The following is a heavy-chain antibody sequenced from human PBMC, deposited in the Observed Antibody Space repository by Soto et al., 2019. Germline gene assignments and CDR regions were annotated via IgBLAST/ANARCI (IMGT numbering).Heavy chain of an antibody. D-gene: IGHD2-15*01. V-gene: IGHV3-9*01. J-gene: IGHJ6*02. Sequence: GGDLRLSCAASGFTLDDYAMHWVRQAPGKGLEWVSGISWNSGSIGYADSVKGRFTISRDNAKNSLYLQMNSLRAEDTALYYCSCDFSGAIDPYCIDVLGQGITVSV. CDR1: GFTLDDYA. CDR2: ISWNSGSI. CDR3: SCDFSGAIDPYCIDV.